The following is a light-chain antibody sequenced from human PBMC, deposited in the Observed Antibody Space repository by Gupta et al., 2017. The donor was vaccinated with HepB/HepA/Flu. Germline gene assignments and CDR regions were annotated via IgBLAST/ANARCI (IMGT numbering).Light chain of an antibody. CDR2: SAS. J-gene: IGKJ4*02. CDR3: QQSSSSPRT. CDR1: QPIKTF. V-gene: IGKV1-39*01. Sequence: DIQMTQSPSSLSASIGDRVTITCRASQPIKTFLNWYQQKPGKAPNLLIYSASTLHSGVPSRFSGSGSGTEFTLTISRLQPEDCGTYYCQQSSSSPRTFGGGTKVEIK.